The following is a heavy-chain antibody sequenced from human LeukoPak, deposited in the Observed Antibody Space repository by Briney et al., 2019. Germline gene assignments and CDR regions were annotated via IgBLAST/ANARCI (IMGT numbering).Heavy chain of an antibody. CDR2: ISSSGSTI. J-gene: IGHJ4*02. CDR3: ATGREVPAASFDY. D-gene: IGHD2-2*01. CDR1: GFTFSSYW. Sequence: GGSLRLSCAASGFTFSSYWMSWVRQAPGKGLEWVAYISSSGSTINYADSVKGRFTISRDNAKNSLYLQMNSLRAEDTAVYYCATGREVPAASFDYWGQGTLVTVSS. V-gene: IGHV3-48*04.